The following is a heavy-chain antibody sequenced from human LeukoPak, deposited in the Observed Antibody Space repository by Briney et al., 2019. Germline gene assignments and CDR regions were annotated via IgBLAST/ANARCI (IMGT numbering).Heavy chain of an antibody. CDR1: GYTFTSYD. CDR3: ARGTYYDFWSGYYTNNQFDY. Sequence: ASVKVSCKASGYTFTSYDINWVRQATGQGLEWMGWMNPNSGNTGYAQKFQGRVTMTRNTSISTAYMKLSSLRSEDTAVYYCARGTYYDFWSGYYTNNQFDYWGQGTLVTVSS. J-gene: IGHJ4*02. V-gene: IGHV1-8*01. CDR2: MNPNSGNT. D-gene: IGHD3-3*01.